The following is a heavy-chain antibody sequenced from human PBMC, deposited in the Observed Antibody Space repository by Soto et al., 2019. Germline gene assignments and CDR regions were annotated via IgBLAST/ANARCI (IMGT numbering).Heavy chain of an antibody. J-gene: IGHJ3*02. D-gene: IGHD3-22*01. CDR3: ARDKDPNYYDSSGYHRRAFDI. CDR2: IKQDGSEK. V-gene: IGHV3-7*05. CDR1: GFTFSSYW. Sequence: GGSLRLSCAASGFTFSSYWMSWVRQAPGKGLEWVANIKQDGSEKYYVDSVKGRFTISRDNAKNPLYLQMNSLRAEDTAVYYCARDKDPNYYDSSGYHRRAFDIWGQGTMVTVSS.